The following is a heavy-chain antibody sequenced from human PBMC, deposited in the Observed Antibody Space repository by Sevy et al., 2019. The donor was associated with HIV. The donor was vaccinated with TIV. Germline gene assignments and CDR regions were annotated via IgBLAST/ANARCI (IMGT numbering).Heavy chain of an antibody. Sequence: GGSLRLSCAASGFTFSSYGMHWVRQAPGKGLEWVAVISYDGSNKYYADSVKGRFPIPRDNSKNTLYRQMNSLMAEDTAVYYCAKETITMVRGVIITGLSSYYYGMDVWGQGTTVTVSS. V-gene: IGHV3-30*18. CDR3: AKETITMVRGVIITGLSSYYYGMDV. CDR1: GFTFSSYG. J-gene: IGHJ6*02. D-gene: IGHD3-10*01. CDR2: ISYDGSNK.